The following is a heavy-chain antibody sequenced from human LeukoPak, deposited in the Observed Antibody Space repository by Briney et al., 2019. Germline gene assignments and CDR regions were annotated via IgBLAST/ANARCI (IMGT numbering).Heavy chain of an antibody. Sequence: GGSLRLSCAASGFTFSSYSVNWVRQAPGKGLEWVSSISSSSYSIYYADSVRGRFTISRDNAKNSLYLQMNSLRDEDTAVYYCTREGRPYCSSTSCYGGFDPWGQGTLVTVSS. CDR2: ISSSSYSI. V-gene: IGHV3-21*01. CDR3: TREGRPYCSSTSCYGGFDP. J-gene: IGHJ5*02. CDR1: GFTFSSYS. D-gene: IGHD2-2*01.